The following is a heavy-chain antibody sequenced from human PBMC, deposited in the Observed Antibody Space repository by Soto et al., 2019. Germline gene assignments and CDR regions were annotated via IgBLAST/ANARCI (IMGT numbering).Heavy chain of an antibody. Sequence: EVQLVESGGGLVKPGGSLRLSCAASGFTFSSYSMNWVRQSPGKGLEWVSSISSSSSYIYYADSVKGRFTISRDNAKNSLYLQMNSLRAEDTAGYYCARMQLGYDAFDIWGQGTMVTVSS. CDR1: GFTFSSYS. V-gene: IGHV3-21*01. J-gene: IGHJ3*02. D-gene: IGHD6-6*01. CDR3: ARMQLGYDAFDI. CDR2: ISSSSSYI.